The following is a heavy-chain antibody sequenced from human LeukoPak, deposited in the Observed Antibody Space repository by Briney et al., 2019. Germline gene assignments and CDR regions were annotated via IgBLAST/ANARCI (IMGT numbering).Heavy chain of an antibody. CDR1: GYIFTGYY. CDR2: INPDSGDT. Sequence: ASVKVSCKASGYIFTGYYLHWVRQAPGQGLESMGWINPDSGDTNFAQKFQGRVTMTRDTSISTAYMELSRLRSDDTAVYYCARVPGYDSSGYRDYWGQGTLVTVSS. CDR3: ARVPGYDSSGYRDY. V-gene: IGHV1-2*02. D-gene: IGHD3-22*01. J-gene: IGHJ4*02.